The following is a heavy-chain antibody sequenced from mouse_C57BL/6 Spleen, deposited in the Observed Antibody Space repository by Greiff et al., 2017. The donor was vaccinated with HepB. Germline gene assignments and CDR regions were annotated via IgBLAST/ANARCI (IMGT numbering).Heavy chain of an antibody. V-gene: IGHV2-2*01. D-gene: IGHD1-1*01. J-gene: IGHJ2*01. CDR2: IWSGGST. CDR3: ARNCYYGSSYYFDY. Sequence: VKLMESGPGLVQPSQSLSITCTVSGFSLTSYGVHWVRQSPGKGLEWLGVIWSGGSTDYNAAFISRLSISKDNSKSQVFFKMNSLQADDTAIYYCARNCYYGSSYYFDYWGQGTTLTVSS. CDR1: GFSLTSYG.